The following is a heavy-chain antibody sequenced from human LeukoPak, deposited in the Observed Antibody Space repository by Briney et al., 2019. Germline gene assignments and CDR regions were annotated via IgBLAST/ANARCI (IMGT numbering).Heavy chain of an antibody. CDR1: GGSFSGYY. CDR2: INHSGST. Sequence: SETLSLTCAVYGGSFSGYYWSWIRQPPGKGLEWIGEINHSGSTNYNPSLKSRVTISVDTSKNQFSLKLSSVTAADTAVYYCARSITGTTSYYYGMDVWGQGTTVTVSS. V-gene: IGHV4-34*01. CDR3: ARSITGTTSYYYGMDV. D-gene: IGHD1-7*01. J-gene: IGHJ6*02.